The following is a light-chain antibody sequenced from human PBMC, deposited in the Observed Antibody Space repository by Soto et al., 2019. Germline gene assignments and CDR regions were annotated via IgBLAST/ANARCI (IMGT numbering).Light chain of an antibody. J-gene: IGKJ1*01. Sequence: DIQMTQSPPTLSASVGDRVTISCRASQSITGWLAWFQQKPGKAPKLLISKASKLESGVPSRFSGSGAGTDFTLTVSGLQPDDFATYYCQQYNPYSPWTVGQGTKVEIK. CDR1: QSITGW. CDR2: KAS. CDR3: QQYNPYSPWT. V-gene: IGKV1-5*03.